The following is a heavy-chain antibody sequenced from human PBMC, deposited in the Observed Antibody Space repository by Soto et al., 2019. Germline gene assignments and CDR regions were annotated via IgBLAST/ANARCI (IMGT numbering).Heavy chain of an antibody. CDR1: GFTFNTFE. CDR2: ISDDGSRT. V-gene: IGHV3-23*01. D-gene: IGHD3-16*01. Sequence: PGGSLRLSCAASGFTFNTFEMSWVRQAPGRGLEWVSFISDDGSRTYYADAVKGRFTISRDNSKYTLYLQMNSLTVEDTAVYACVKGGWFDFWGQGTLVTVSS. CDR3: VKGGWFDF. J-gene: IGHJ5*01.